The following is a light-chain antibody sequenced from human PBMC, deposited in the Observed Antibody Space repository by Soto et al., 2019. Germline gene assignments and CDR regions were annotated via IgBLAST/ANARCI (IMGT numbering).Light chain of an antibody. CDR3: GAWDTSLSGGI. J-gene: IGLJ2*01. Sequence: QSVLTQPPSVSAAPGQKVTISCSGSSSNIWIDYVSWYQQLPGTAPKLLIYEDNKRPSGIPDRFSGSKSGTSATLDITGLQTGDEADYYCGAWDTSLSGGIFGGGTKVTVL. CDR1: SSNIWIDY. V-gene: IGLV1-51*02. CDR2: EDN.